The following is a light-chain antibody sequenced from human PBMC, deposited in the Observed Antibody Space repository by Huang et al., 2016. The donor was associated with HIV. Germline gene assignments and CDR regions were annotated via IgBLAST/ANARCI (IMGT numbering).Light chain of an antibody. CDR1: QDISNY. CDR3: QQYDNLPFT. CDR2: DES. J-gene: IGKJ3*01. V-gene: IGKV1-33*01. Sequence: DIQMTQSPSSLSASVGDRVTITCQASQDISNYLNRYQQKPGRAPKLLIYDESNLNTCVPSRFSGGASWTDFTFTISSLEPEDIATYYWQQYDNLPFTFGPGTKVDIK.